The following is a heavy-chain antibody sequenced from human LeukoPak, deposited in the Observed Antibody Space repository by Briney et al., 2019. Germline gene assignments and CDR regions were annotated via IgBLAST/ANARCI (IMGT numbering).Heavy chain of an antibody. CDR2: IIPIFGTA. CDR3: ARVADTAMVLYYYGMDV. D-gene: IGHD5-18*01. V-gene: IGHV1-69*13. CDR1: GYTFTSYG. Sequence: SVNVSCKASGYTFTSYGISWVRQAPGQGLEWMGGIIPIFGTANYAQKFQGRVTITADESTSTAYMELSSLRSEDTAVYYCARVADTAMVLYYYGMDVWGQGTTVTVSS. J-gene: IGHJ6*02.